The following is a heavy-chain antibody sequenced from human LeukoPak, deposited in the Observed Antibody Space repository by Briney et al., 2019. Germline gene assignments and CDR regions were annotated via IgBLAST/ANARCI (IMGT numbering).Heavy chain of an antibody. CDR2: ISAYNGNT. CDR1: GYTFTSYG. J-gene: IGHJ6*03. V-gene: IGHV1-18*01. D-gene: IGHD3-3*01. CDR3: ARAHYDFWSGYYYYYYYYMDV. Sequence: EASVKVSCKASGYTFTSYGISWVRQAPGQGLEWMGWISAYNGNTNYAQKLQGRVTMTTDTSTSTAYMELRSLRSDDTAVYYCARAHYDFWSGYYYYYYYYMDVWGKGTTVTVSS.